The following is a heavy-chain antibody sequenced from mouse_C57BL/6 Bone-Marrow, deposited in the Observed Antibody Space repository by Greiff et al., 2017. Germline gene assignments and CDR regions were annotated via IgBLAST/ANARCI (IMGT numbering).Heavy chain of an antibody. CDR2: ISSGGSYT. V-gene: IGHV5-6*01. Sequence: EVMLVESGGDLVKPGGSLKLSCAASGFTFSSYGMSWVRQTPDKRLEWVATISSGGSYTYYPDSVKGRFTISRDNAKNTMYLQMSSLKSEDTAMYYCARLGDYDDYYAMDYWGQGTSVTVSS. J-gene: IGHJ4*01. D-gene: IGHD2-4*01. CDR1: GFTFSSYG. CDR3: ARLGDYDDYYAMDY.